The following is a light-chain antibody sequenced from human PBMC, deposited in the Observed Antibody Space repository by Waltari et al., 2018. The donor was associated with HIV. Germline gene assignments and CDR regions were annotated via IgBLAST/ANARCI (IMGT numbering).Light chain of an antibody. CDR1: ALPRQF. V-gene: IGLV3-25*03. J-gene: IGLJ2*01. CDR3: QSADITGTLGV. CDR2: KDS. Sequence: SYELAQPPSVSVSPGQTARPTCSGDALPRQFGYWYQQKPGQAPIVVIYKDSERPSGIPERFSGFISGTTATLTISAVQAEDEADYYCQSADITGTLGVFGGGTRLTV.